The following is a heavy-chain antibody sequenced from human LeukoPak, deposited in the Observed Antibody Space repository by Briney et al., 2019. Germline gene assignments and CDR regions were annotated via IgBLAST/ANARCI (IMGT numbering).Heavy chain of an antibody. CDR1: GFTFRTYE. J-gene: IGHJ4*02. CDR2: ISSNEITM. D-gene: IGHD2-15*01. Sequence: PGGSLRLSCAASGFTFRTYEMNWVRQAPGKGLEWVSYISSNEITMYYADSVKGRFTISRDNAKNSLYLQMNSLRAEDTAVYYCARARYCSGGNCYRSFHYWGQGTLVTVSS. CDR3: ARARYCSGGNCYRSFHY. V-gene: IGHV3-48*03.